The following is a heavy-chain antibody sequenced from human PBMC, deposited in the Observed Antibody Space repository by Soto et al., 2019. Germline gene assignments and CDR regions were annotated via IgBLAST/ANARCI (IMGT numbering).Heavy chain of an antibody. J-gene: IGHJ6*04. CDR2: IYHSGST. V-gene: IGHV4-30-2*01. CDR3: AKEYSYRPDRGMDV. CDR1: GGSISSGGYS. Sequence: PSETLSLTCAVSGGSISSGGYSWSWIRQPPGKGLEWIGYIYHSGSTYYNPSLKSRVTISVDRSKNQFSLKLSSVTAADTAVYYFAKEYSYRPDRGMDVWGKGTTVPVSS. D-gene: IGHD5-18*01.